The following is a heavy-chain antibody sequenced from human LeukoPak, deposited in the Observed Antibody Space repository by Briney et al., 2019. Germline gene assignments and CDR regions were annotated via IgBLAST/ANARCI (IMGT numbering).Heavy chain of an antibody. V-gene: IGHV1-18*01. D-gene: IGHD2-15*01. J-gene: IGHJ4*02. CDR3: ARDYKSPCSGATCLYFDY. CDR1: GYNFVNYG. CDR2: ISAVNGDA. Sequence: GASVKVSCKTSGYNFVNYGVSWVRQAPGQGLEWMGWISAVNGDANSAHKFRGRLSMTMDTSTSTAYMELRSLRSDDTALYFCARDYKSPCSGATCLYFDYWGQGTLVTVSS.